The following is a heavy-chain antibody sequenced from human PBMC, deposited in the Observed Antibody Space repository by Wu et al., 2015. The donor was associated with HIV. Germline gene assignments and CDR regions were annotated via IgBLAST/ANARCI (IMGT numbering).Heavy chain of an antibody. CDR2: IIPIFGTG. D-gene: IGHD2/OR15-2a*01. CDR3: ARLQSLHGLYSNADF. CDR1: GGTFGSYF. Sequence: QVQLVQSGAEVKKPGSSVKVSCKASGGTFGSYFIDWVRQAPGQGLEWMGGIIPIFGTGKYAQKFQGRVTMTRDTAVSTAYLELNSLKSDDTATYFCARLQSLHGLYSNADFWGQGTLVTVSS. V-gene: IGHV1-69*05. J-gene: IGHJ4*02.